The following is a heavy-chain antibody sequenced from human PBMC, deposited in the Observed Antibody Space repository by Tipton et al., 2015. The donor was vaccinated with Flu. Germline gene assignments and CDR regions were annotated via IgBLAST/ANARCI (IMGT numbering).Heavy chain of an antibody. V-gene: IGHV3-23*01. Sequence: GSLRLSCAASGFTFSRYAMTWVRQAPGLGLEWVASVGGGDGPKYFADSLKGRFTISRDFSKNTVYLQMNSLRAEDTAIYYCAKVIPEFVAGLDSWGQGTLVTVSS. CDR3: AKVIPEFVAGLDS. CDR1: GFTFSRYA. D-gene: IGHD6-19*01. J-gene: IGHJ4*02. CDR2: VGGGDGPK.